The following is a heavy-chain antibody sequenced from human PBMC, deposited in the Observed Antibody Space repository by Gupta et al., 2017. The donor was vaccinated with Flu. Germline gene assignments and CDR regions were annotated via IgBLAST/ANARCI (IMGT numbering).Heavy chain of an antibody. CDR3: ARWMSRPCQEYYCYYGMDV. CDR1: GCTFSSYA. Sequence: QVQLVQSGAEVKNPGSSVKVSCKASGCTFSSYAISWVLQAPGQGLEWMGGIIPIFGTANYAQKFQGRVTITADESTSTAYMELSSLRSEDTAVYYCARWMSRPCQEYYCYYGMDVWGQGTTVTVSS. CDR2: IIPIFGTA. V-gene: IGHV1-69*01. J-gene: IGHJ6*02. D-gene: IGHD2-2*03.